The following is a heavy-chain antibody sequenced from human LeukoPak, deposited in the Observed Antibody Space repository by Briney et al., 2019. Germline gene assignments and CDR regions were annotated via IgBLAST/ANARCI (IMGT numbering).Heavy chain of an antibody. V-gene: IGHV4-59*08. CDR1: GGSISSYY. J-gene: IGHJ4*02. Sequence: SETLSLTCTVSGGSISSYYWSWIRQPPGKGLERIGYIYYSGSTNYNPSLKSRVTISVDTSKNQFSLKLSSVTAADTAVYYCARHWKYYDSSGNFDYWGQGTLVTVSS. CDR3: ARHWKYYDSSGNFDY. D-gene: IGHD3-22*01. CDR2: IYYSGST.